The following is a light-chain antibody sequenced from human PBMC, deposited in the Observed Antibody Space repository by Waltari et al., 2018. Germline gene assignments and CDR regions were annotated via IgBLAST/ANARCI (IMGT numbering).Light chain of an antibody. Sequence: QSALTQPASVSGSPGQSITIPCTGTSSDVGRYHYVSWYQQYPGKTPKLMIYDVNKRPSGVSNRFSGSKSGNTASLTISGLQAEDEADYYCSSYTSSSTYVFGAGTKVTVL. CDR2: DVN. CDR1: SSDVGRYHY. J-gene: IGLJ1*01. CDR3: SSYTSSSTYV. V-gene: IGLV2-14*03.